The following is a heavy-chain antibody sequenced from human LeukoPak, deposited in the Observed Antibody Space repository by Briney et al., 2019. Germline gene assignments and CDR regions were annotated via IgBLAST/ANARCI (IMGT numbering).Heavy chain of an antibody. CDR2: IYYSGST. V-gene: IGHV4-39*01. CDR3: ARHYRLSFDY. Sequence: PSETLSLTCTVSGGSISSSSYYWGWIRQPPGKGLEWIRSIYYSGSTYYNPSLKSRVTISVDTSKNQFSLKLSSVTAADTAVYYCARHYRLSFDYWGQGTLVTVSS. D-gene: IGHD4/OR15-4a*01. CDR1: GGSISSSSYY. J-gene: IGHJ4*02.